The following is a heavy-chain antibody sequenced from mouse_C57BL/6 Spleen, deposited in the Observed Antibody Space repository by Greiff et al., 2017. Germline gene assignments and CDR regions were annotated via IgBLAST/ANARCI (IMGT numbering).Heavy chain of an antibody. CDR3: ARGYDYPYYAMDY. J-gene: IGHJ4*01. V-gene: IGHV1-7*01. Sequence: QVHVKQSGAELAKPGASVKLSCKASGYTFTSYWMHWVKQRPGQGLEWIGYINPSSGYTKYNQKFKDKATLTADKSSSTAYMQLSSLTYEDSAVYYCARGYDYPYYAMDYWGQGTSVTVSS. CDR1: GYTFTSYW. CDR2: INPSSGYT. D-gene: IGHD2-4*01.